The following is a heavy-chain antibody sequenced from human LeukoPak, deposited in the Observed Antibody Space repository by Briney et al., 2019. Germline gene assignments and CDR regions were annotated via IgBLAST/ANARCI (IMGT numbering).Heavy chain of an antibody. CDR3: ARVYQSAEYYFDY. J-gene: IGHJ4*02. CDR2: IYYAGSF. D-gene: IGHD2-2*01. CDR1: GDPMDCYY. Sequence: NPSEPLSLTCSVSGDPMDCYYWRWLRQPPGKGLEGIGYIYYAGSFEYPLSLKSRVPISLDTYKNQFPLKLISVTAADTAVYYCARVYQSAEYYFDYWGQGNLVSVSS. V-gene: IGHV4-59*01.